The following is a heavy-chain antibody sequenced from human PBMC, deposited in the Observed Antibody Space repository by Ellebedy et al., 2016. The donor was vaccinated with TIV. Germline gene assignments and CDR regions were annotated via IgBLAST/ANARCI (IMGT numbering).Heavy chain of an antibody. V-gene: IGHV1-3*01. CDR2: INAGNGNT. J-gene: IGHJ6*02. Sequence: ASVKVSCXASGYTFTSYGISWVRQAPGQGLEWMGWINAGNGNTKYSQKFQGRVTITRDTSASTAYMELSSLRSEDTAVYYCAIGYGLLWFGELFSYYYGMDVWGQGTTVTVSS. CDR3: AIGYGLLWFGELFSYYYGMDV. CDR1: GYTFTSYG. D-gene: IGHD3-10*01.